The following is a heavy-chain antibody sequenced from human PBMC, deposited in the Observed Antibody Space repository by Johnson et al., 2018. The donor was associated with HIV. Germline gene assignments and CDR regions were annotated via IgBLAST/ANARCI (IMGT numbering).Heavy chain of an antibody. V-gene: IGHV3-NL1*01. J-gene: IGHJ3*01. CDR3: ASDGWELLGVAAFDV. Sequence: QVQLVESGGGVVRPGGSLRLSCAASGFTFSTYGMHWVRQAPGKGLEWVSVIYSGDTTYYADSVKGRFTISRDTSKNTLYLQMNSLRPEDTAVYYCASDGWELLGVAAFDVWGQGTLVTISS. D-gene: IGHD1-26*01. CDR1: GFTFSTYG. CDR2: IYSGDTT.